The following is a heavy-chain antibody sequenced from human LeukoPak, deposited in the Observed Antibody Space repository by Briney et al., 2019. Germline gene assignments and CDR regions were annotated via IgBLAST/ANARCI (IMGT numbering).Heavy chain of an antibody. CDR2: INPSGGST. CDR1: GYTFTSYY. CDR3: ARDKHSPTNYYYYGMDV. J-gene: IGHJ6*02. D-gene: IGHD1/OR15-1a*01. V-gene: IGHV1-46*01. Sequence: GASVTVSCKASGYTFTSYYMHWVRQAPGQGLEWMGIINPSGGSTSYAQKFQGRVTMTRDTSTSTVYMELSSLRSEDTAVYYCARDKHSPTNYYYYGMDVWGQGTTVTVSS.